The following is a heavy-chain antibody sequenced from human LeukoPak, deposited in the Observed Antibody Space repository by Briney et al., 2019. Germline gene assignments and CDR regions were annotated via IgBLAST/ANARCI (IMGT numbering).Heavy chain of an antibody. CDR2: INPSGGST. V-gene: IGHV1-46*01. D-gene: IGHD6-19*01. CDR3: AKDRAVAGTDYYYYMDV. CDR1: GYTFTSYY. J-gene: IGHJ6*03. Sequence: GASVKVSCKASGYTFTSYYMHWVRQAPGQGLEWMGIINPSGGSTSYAQKFQGRVTMTRDMSTSTVYMELSSLRSEDTALYYCAKDRAVAGTDYYYYMDVWGKGTTVTVSS.